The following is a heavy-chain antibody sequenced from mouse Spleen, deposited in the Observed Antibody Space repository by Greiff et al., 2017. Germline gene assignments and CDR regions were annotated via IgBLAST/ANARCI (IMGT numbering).Heavy chain of an antibody. CDR2: INPNNGGT. D-gene: IGHD2-10*01. J-gene: IGHJ4*01. V-gene: IGHV1-18*01. Sequence: EVKLQESGPELVKPGASVKIPCKASGYTFTDYNMDWVKQSHGKSLEWIGDINPNNGGTIYNQKFKGKATLTVDKSSSTAYMELRSLTSEDTAVYYCAAYSYAMDYWGQGTSVTVSS. CDR3: AAYSYAMDY. CDR1: GYTFTDYN.